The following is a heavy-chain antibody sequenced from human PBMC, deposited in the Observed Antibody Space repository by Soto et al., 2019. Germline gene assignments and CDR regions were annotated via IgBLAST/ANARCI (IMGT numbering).Heavy chain of an antibody. CDR1: GFTFSSYG. D-gene: IGHD4-17*01. CDR2: IWYDGSNK. V-gene: IGHV3-33*01. CDR3: ARDAQYGDYDGY. J-gene: IGHJ4*02. Sequence: QVQLVESGGGVVQPGRSLRLSCAASGFTFSSYGMHWVGQAPGKGLEWVAVIWYDGSNKYYADSVKGRFTISRDNSKNTLYLQMNSLRAEDTAVYYCARDAQYGDYDGYWGQGTLVTVSS.